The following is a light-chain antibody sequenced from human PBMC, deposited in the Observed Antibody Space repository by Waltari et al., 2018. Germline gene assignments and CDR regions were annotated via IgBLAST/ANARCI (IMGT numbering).Light chain of an antibody. Sequence: DIVMTQSPDSLAVSLGERATIDCKSSQSVFYRSDNKNYQAWYQHKPGQPPKLLFYWASTRESGGPDRFSASGSGTDFTLTINNRQAEDVAGYYGQQYYRSRTFGQGTKVEIK. CDR3: QQYYRSRT. CDR1: QSVFYRSDNKNY. V-gene: IGKV4-1*01. CDR2: WAS. J-gene: IGKJ1*01.